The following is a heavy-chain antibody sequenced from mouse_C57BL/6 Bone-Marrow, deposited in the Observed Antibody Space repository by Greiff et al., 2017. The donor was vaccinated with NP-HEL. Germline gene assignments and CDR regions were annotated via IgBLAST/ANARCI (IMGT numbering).Heavy chain of an antibody. J-gene: IGHJ2*01. V-gene: IGHV1-55*01. CDR2: IYPGSGST. CDR3: GIFHPSYCYCSSYDY. CDR1: GYTFTSYW. D-gene: IGHD1-1*01. Sequence: QVQLQQPGAELVKPGASVKMSCKASGYTFTSYWINWVKQRPGQGLEWIGDIYPGSGSTNYNEKFKRKATLTVDTSSSTAYMQLSSLTSEDSAVCDCGIFHPSYCYCSSYDYWGQGTTLTVAS.